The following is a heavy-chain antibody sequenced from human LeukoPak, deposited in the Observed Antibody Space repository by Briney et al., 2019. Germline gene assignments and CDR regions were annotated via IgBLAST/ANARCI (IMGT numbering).Heavy chain of an antibody. J-gene: IGHJ4*02. Sequence: GGSLRLSCAASGFTFSSYSMNWVRQAPGKGLEWVAVISYDGSNKYYADSVKGRFTISRDNSKNTLYLQMNSLRAEDTAVYYCASLETTPAAAGTGILDYWGQGTLVTVSS. V-gene: IGHV3-30*03. D-gene: IGHD6-13*01. CDR2: ISYDGSNK. CDR1: GFTFSSYS. CDR3: ASLETTPAAAGTGILDY.